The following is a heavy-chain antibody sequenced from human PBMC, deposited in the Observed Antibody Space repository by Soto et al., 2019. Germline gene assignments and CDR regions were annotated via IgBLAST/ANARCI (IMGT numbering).Heavy chain of an antibody. CDR2: INAGNGNA. D-gene: IGHD3-22*01. Sequence: APMKGSCKGSGYTFSKYSIHLVRHAPRQKLEWMGWINAGNGNAKYSQNFQGRVTFIRDTSASTAYMEMSSLRSEDTAVYYCARGYYYDSSGYRGPFDYWGQGTLVTVSS. CDR3: ARGYYYDSSGYRGPFDY. CDR1: GYTFSKYS. V-gene: IGHV1-3*01. J-gene: IGHJ4*02.